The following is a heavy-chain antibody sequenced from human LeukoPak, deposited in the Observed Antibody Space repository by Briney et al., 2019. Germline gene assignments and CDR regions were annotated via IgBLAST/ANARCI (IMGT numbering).Heavy chain of an antibody. Sequence: PSETLSLTCTVSGGSISSSSYYWSWIRQPPGKGLEWIGEINHSGSTNYNPSLKSRVTISVDTSKNQFSLKLSSVTAADTAVYYCARGGCSSTSCRRFRELDYWGQGTLVTVSS. CDR2: INHSGST. CDR3: ARGGCSSTSCRRFRELDY. CDR1: GGSISSSSYY. D-gene: IGHD2-2*01. V-gene: IGHV4-39*07. J-gene: IGHJ4*02.